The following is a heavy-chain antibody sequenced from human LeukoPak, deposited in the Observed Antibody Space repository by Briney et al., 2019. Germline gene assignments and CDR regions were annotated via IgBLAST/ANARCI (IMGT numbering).Heavy chain of an antibody. D-gene: IGHD5-18*01. CDR2: ISSSGSTI. J-gene: IGHJ4*02. V-gene: IGHV3-48*03. Sequence: PGGSLRLSCAASGFTFSSYEMNWVRQAPGKGLEWVSYISSSGSTIYYADSVKGRFTISRDNAKNSLYLQMNSLRAEDTAVYHCAKDRGGYSYIFEYWGQGTLITVSS. CDR3: AKDRGGYSYIFEY. CDR1: GFTFSSYE.